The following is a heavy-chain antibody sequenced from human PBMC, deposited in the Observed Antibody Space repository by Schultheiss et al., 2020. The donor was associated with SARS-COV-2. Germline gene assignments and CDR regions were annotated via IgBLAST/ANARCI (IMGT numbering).Heavy chain of an antibody. D-gene: IGHD3-10*01. CDR2: ISGSGGST. Sequence: GGSLRLSCAASGFTFSSYWMSWVRQAPGKGLEWVSAISGSGGSTYYADSVKGRFTISRDNAKNSLYLQMNSLRAEDTAVYYCASTRDTYYYGSGSPLNFWGQGTLVTVSS. V-gene: IGHV3-23*01. J-gene: IGHJ4*02. CDR3: ASTRDTYYYGSGSPLNF. CDR1: GFTFSSYW.